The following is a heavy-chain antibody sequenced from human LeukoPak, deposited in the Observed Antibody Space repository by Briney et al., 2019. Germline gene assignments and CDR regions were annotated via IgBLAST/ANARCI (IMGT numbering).Heavy chain of an antibody. Sequence: SETLSLTCTVSGGSISSGGYYWSWIRQHPGKGLEWIGYIYYSGSTYYNPSLKSRVTISVDTSKNQFSLKLSSVTAADTAVYYCAKDRLGTFGVVIQDYWGQGALVTVSS. CDR3: AKDRLGTFGVVIQDY. V-gene: IGHV4-31*03. J-gene: IGHJ4*02. CDR1: GGSISSGGYY. CDR2: IYYSGST. D-gene: IGHD3-3*01.